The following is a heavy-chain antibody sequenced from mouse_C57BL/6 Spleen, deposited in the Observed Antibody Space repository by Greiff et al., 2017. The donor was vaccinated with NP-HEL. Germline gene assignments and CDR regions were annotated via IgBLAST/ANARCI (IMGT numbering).Heavy chain of an antibody. Sequence: VQLQQSGAELAKPGASVKLSCKASGYTFTSYWMHWVKQRPGQGLEWIGYINPSSGYTKYNQKFKDKAPLTADKSSSTAYMQLSSLTYEDSAVYYCARGGYYGSSGGYFDVWGTGTTVTVAS. V-gene: IGHV1-7*01. J-gene: IGHJ1*03. CDR1: GYTFTSYW. CDR3: ARGGYYGSSGGYFDV. D-gene: IGHD1-1*01. CDR2: INPSSGYT.